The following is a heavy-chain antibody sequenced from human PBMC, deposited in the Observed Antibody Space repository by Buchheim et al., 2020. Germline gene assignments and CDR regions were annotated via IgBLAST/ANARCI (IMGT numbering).Heavy chain of an antibody. CDR2: IKQDGSEK. CDR1: RFMFSTYW. V-gene: IGHV3-7*04. D-gene: IGHD4-11*01. J-gene: IGHJ6*02. CDR3: VRASSTVRAYYYGMDV. Sequence: EVQLVESGGVLVQPGGSLRLSCAASRFMFSTYWMSWVRQAPGKGLEWVANIKQDGSEKNYVDSVEGRFTISRDNAKNPLDLQMNSLRVEDTGVYFCVRASSTVRAYYYGMDVWGQGTT.